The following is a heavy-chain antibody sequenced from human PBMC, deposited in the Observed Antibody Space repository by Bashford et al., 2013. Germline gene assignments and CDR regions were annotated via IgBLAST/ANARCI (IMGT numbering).Heavy chain of an antibody. J-gene: IGHJ4*02. Sequence: GGSLRLSCAASGFIYSSYTMNWVRQAPGKGPEWVSVIYSGGSTYYADSVKGRFTISRDNSKNTLYLQMNSLRAEDTAVYYCARGRQLSPFDYWGQGTLVTVSS. CDR3: ARGRQLSPFDY. CDR1: GFIYSSYT. CDR2: IYSGGST. D-gene: IGHD6-13*01. V-gene: IGHV3-53*01.